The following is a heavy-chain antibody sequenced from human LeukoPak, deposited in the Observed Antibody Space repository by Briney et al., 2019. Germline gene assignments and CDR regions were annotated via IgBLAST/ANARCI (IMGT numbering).Heavy chain of an antibody. D-gene: IGHD3-10*01. CDR3: ARGGRSGYFGSGSHDY. Sequence: SETLSLTCAVYGGSFSGYYWSWIRQPPGKGLEWIGEINHSGRINCNPSLKSRVTISVHTSKNQLSLELSSVTAADTAVYYCARGGRSGYFGSGSHDYWGQGTLVTVSS. V-gene: IGHV4-34*01. J-gene: IGHJ4*02. CDR1: GGSFSGYY. CDR2: INHSGRI.